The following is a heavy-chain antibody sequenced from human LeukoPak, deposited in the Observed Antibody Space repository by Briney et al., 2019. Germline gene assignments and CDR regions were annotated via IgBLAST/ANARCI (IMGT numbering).Heavy chain of an antibody. J-gene: IGHJ4*02. Sequence: SGGSLRLSCAASGFTVSSNYMSWVRQAPGKGLEWVSVIYSGGSTYYADSVKGRFTISRDNSKNTLYLQMNSLRAEDTAVYYCATTGYSYRDFDYWGQGTLVTVSS. V-gene: IGHV3-66*02. D-gene: IGHD5-18*01. CDR1: GFTVSSNY. CDR3: ATTGYSYRDFDY. CDR2: IYSGGST.